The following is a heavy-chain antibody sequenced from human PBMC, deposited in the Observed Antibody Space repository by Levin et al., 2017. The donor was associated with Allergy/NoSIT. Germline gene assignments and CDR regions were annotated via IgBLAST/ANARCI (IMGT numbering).Heavy chain of an antibody. V-gene: IGHV3-30*18. Sequence: GGSLRLSCAASGFTFSSYGMHWVRQAPGKGLEWVAVISYDGSNKYYADSVKGRFTISRDNSKNTLYLQMNSLRAEDTAVYYCAKDVFYGSGSSLDAFDIWGQGTMVTVSS. CDR1: GFTFSSYG. J-gene: IGHJ3*02. CDR3: AKDVFYGSGSSLDAFDI. D-gene: IGHD3-10*01. CDR2: ISYDGSNK.